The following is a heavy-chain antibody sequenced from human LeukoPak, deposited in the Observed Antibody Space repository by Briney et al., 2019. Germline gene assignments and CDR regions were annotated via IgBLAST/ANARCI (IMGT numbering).Heavy chain of an antibody. CDR2: IYDSGST. CDR1: GGSISSSSYY. CDR3: ARLFSYSSGWLGAFDI. Sequence: PSETLSLTCTVSGGSISSSSYYWGWIRQPPGKGREWIGSIYDSGSTYYNPSLKRRVTISVATSKNQFFLKVSSVAAAESAVYYCARLFSYSSGWLGAFDIWGQGTMATVSS. J-gene: IGHJ3*02. V-gene: IGHV4-39*01. D-gene: IGHD6-19*01.